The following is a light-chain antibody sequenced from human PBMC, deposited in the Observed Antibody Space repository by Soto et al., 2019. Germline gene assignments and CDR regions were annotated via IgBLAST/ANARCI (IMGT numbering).Light chain of an antibody. CDR2: GTL. CDR3: QQYSLLVT. CDR1: QSISSSY. Sequence: EIVLTQSPDTLSLSPGERATLSCRASQSISSSYLAWYQQKPGQAPRLFIYGTLTRATGIPDRFSGSKYGKHVNVTISRLEAEEFALYFCQQYSLLVTFGGGTKVDI. J-gene: IGKJ4*01. V-gene: IGKV3-20*01.